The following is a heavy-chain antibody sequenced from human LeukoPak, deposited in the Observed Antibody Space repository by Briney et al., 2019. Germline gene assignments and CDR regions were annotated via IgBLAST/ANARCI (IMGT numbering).Heavy chain of an antibody. V-gene: IGHV3-30*04. CDR3: ATGGKFDFWSGYHIDN. D-gene: IGHD3-3*01. CDR2: ISYGGSNK. Sequence: TGGSLRLSCEVSGFTFSSNAMHWVRQAPGKGLEWVAVISYGGSNKNFADSVKGRFTVSRDNSKHTLYLHMNSLRSDDTAMYYCATGGKFDFWSGYHIDNWGQGTLVTVSS. J-gene: IGHJ4*02. CDR1: GFTFSSNA.